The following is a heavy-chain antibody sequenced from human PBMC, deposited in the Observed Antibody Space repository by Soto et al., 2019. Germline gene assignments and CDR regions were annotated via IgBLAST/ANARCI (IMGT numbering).Heavy chain of an antibody. Sequence: GGSLRLSCAASGFTFSNYSMNWVRQAPGKGLEWVSSISSSSSYIYYADSVKGRFTISRDNAKNSLYLQMNSLRAEDTAVYYCARDQSSSILDYYYGMDVWGQGTTVTVSS. CDR3: ARDQSSSILDYYYGMDV. V-gene: IGHV3-21*01. CDR1: GFTFSNYS. D-gene: IGHD6-6*01. CDR2: ISSSSSYI. J-gene: IGHJ6*02.